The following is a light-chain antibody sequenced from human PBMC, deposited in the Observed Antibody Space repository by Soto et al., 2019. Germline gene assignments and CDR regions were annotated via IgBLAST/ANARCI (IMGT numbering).Light chain of an antibody. J-gene: IGLJ3*02. Sequence: QSALTQPPSASGSPGQSVTISCTGTSSDVGGYNYVSWYQQHPDKVPKLMIYEVSKRPSGVPDRFSGSKSGNTASLTVSGLQGEDEADYYCETWDSNTRVFGGGTKLTVL. CDR2: EVS. V-gene: IGLV2-8*01. CDR3: ETWDSNTRV. CDR1: SSDVGGYNY.